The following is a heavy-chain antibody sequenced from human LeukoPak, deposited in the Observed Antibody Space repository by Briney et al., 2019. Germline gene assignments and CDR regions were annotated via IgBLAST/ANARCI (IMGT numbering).Heavy chain of an antibody. CDR1: GFTFSSYA. J-gene: IGHJ4*02. CDR2: ISSSSSYI. V-gene: IGHV3-21*01. CDR3: ARVMVELQLFDY. D-gene: IGHD1-7*01. Sequence: PGGSLRLSCAASGFTFSSYAMNWVRQAPGRGLEWVSSISSSSSYIYYADSVKGRFTISRDNAKNSLYLQMNSLRAEDTAVYYCARVMVELQLFDYWGQGTLVTVSS.